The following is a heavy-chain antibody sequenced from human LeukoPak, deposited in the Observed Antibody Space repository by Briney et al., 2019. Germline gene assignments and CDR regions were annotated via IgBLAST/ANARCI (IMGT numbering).Heavy chain of an antibody. Sequence: GGPLTLPCAASGFLLCGYFVRWHRQARGKGLVSVSDISTHSTYNHYADSVRGRFTISRDNAKNSLYLQMNSLRAEDTAVYYCATYYYASGSSDWGQGTLVTVSS. CDR1: GFLLCGYF. D-gene: IGHD3-10*01. J-gene: IGHJ4*02. CDR3: ATYYYASGSSD. CDR2: ISTHSTYN. V-gene: IGHV3-11*03.